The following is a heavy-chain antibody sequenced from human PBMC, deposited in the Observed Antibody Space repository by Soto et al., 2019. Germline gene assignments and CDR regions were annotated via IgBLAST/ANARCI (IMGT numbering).Heavy chain of an antibody. J-gene: IGHJ6*02. CDR1: GFTFSSYA. V-gene: IGHV3-30-3*01. CDR2: ISYDGSNK. D-gene: IGHD6-6*01. CDR3: ARDHIEQLGPIDDYYYYAMDV. Sequence: GGSLRLSCAASGFTFSSYALHWVRQAPGKGLEWVAVISYDGSNKYYADSVKGRLTISRDNSKNTLYLQMNILRAEDTALYYCARDHIEQLGPIDDYYYYAMDVWGQGTTVTVSS.